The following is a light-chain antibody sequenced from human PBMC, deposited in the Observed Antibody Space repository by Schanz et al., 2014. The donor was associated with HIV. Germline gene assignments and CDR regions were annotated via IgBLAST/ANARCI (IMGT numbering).Light chain of an antibody. CDR2: DVT. Sequence: QSALTQPASVSGAPGQSITISCTGTSSDVGGYDFFPWYQQHPGKAPKLMIYDVTNRPSGVSNRFSGSKSGNTASLTISGLQAEDEADYYCSSYTGSSSVIFGGGTKLTVL. CDR1: SSDVGGYDF. CDR3: SSYTGSSSVI. J-gene: IGLJ2*01. V-gene: IGLV2-14*03.